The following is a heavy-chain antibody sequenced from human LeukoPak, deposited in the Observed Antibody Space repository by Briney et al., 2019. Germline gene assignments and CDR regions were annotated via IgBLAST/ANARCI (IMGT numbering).Heavy chain of an antibody. CDR1: GFTFEDYG. D-gene: IGHD4-11*01. CDR3: AKEFYSNYY. J-gene: IGHJ4*02. CDR2: ISGKGGST. Sequence: GGSLRLSCVASGFTFEDYGMHWVRQDPGKGLEWVSFISGKGGSTYYADSVRGRFTVSRDNSKNSLYLQMNSLRTEDTALYYCAKEFYSNYYWGQGALVTVSS. V-gene: IGHV3-43*02.